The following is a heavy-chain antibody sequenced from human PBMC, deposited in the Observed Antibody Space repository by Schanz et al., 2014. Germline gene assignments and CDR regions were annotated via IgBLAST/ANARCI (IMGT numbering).Heavy chain of an antibody. D-gene: IGHD2-2*01. V-gene: IGHV4-34*01. J-gene: IGHJ4*01. Sequence: QVQLQQWGAGLLKPSETLSLTCAVYGGSFSGYYWTWIRQPPGKGRERIGEIHHSGSTNYNPSLKSRVTISMGQSNNLFSLKLSSVRAADTAVYYCARGEWSTSQFDYWGHGTLVTVSS. CDR1: GGSFSGYY. CDR2: IHHSGST. CDR3: ARGEWSTSQFDY.